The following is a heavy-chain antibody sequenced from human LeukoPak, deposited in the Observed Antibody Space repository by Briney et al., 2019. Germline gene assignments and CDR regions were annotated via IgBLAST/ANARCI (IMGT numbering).Heavy chain of an antibody. V-gene: IGHV3-23*01. Sequence: GGSLRLSCAASGFTFSSYAMSWVRQAPGKGLEWVSAISGSGGSTYYADSVKGRFTISRDNSKNTLYLQMNCLRAEDTAVYYCAKDQELLHYFDYWGQGTLVTVSS. CDR1: GFTFSSYA. D-gene: IGHD1-26*01. J-gene: IGHJ4*02. CDR3: AKDQELLHYFDY. CDR2: ISGSGGST.